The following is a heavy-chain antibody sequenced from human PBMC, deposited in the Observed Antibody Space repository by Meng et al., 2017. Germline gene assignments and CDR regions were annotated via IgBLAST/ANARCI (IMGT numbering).Heavy chain of an antibody. V-gene: IGHV4-34*01. CDR2: INHSGST. J-gene: IGHJ4*02. CDR3: ARFYCSGGSCRDY. Sequence: GQLQQWGAGLLKPSETLSLTCAVYGGSFSGYYWSWIRQPPGKGLEWIGEINHSGSTNYNPSLKSRVTISVDTSKNQFSLKLSSVTAADTAVYYCARFYCSGGSCRDYWGQGTLVTVSS. D-gene: IGHD2-15*01. CDR1: GGSFSGYY.